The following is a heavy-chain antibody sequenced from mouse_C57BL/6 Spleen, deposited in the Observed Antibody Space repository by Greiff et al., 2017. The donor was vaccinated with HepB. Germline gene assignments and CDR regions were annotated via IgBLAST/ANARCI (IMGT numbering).Heavy chain of an antibody. V-gene: IGHV1-53*01. D-gene: IGHD3-1*01. CDR1: GYTFTSYW. CDR2: INPSNGGT. CDR3: ARSGTGYWYFDV. J-gene: IGHJ1*03. Sequence: QVHVKQPGTELVKPGASVKLSCKASGYTFTSYWMHWVKQRPGQGLEWIGNINPSNGGTNYNEKFKSKATLTVDKSSSTAYMQLSSLTSEDSAVYYCARSGTGYWYFDVWGTGTTVTVSS.